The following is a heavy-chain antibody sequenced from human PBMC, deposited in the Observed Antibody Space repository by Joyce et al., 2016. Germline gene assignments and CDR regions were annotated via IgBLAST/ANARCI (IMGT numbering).Heavy chain of an antibody. J-gene: IGHJ4*02. Sequence: QLQMQESGPGLVKPSETLSLTCTVSGGSISTPDHYWAWIRQPPGKGLEWIASNFYTGRAYYNPSLKSRVTISVDTSKNDFSLKVNSVTAADTAVYYCARRSHCTGGSCYMDYWGQGTLVTVSS. V-gene: IGHV4-39*02. CDR1: GGSISTPDHY. D-gene: IGHD2-15*01. CDR2: NFYTGRA. CDR3: ARRSHCTGGSCYMDY.